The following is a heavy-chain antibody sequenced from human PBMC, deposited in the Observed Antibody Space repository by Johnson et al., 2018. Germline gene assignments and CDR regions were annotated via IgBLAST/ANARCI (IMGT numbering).Heavy chain of an antibody. D-gene: IGHD5-18*01. V-gene: IGHV3-30*18. CDR3: AKVPIAGDPSMVPDACDV. J-gene: IGHJ3*01. CDR1: GFTFSNFA. CDR2: MSYDGSNT. Sequence: QIQPVHSRGGVIQPGRSLRVCCAASGFTFSNFAIHWVRQAPGKGLEWLAVMSYDGSNTYYAASVKGRVNISRDNYKNTLYLRINSLNAEDTAVYYCAKVPIAGDPSMVPDACDVWGQGTRVTVSS.